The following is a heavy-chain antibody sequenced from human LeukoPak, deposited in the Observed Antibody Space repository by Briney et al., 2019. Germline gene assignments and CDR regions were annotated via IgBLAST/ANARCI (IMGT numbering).Heavy chain of an antibody. CDR2: ISGVGGRT. CDR3: AKVEHYDFWSGFYNNWFDP. Sequence: GGSLRLSCAASGFTFSSYGMSWVRQAPGKGLEWVSTISGVGGRTYYADSVKGRFTISRDSSKNTLYLQMNSLRAEDTAVYYCAKVEHYDFWSGFYNNWFDPWGQGTLVTVSS. V-gene: IGHV3-23*01. J-gene: IGHJ5*02. CDR1: GFTFSSYG. D-gene: IGHD3-3*01.